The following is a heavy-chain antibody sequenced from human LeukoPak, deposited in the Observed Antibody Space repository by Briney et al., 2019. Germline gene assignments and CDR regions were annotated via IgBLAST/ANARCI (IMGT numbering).Heavy chain of an antibody. CDR2: IYYGGSA. CDR1: GGSITSSGFY. CDR3: ARQPNIVVVDNWFDP. Sequence: SETLSLTCTVSGGSITSSGFYWGWIRQPPGKGLEWIGNIYYGGSAYYNPSLKSRVTISVDTSKNQFSLKLSSVTAADTAVYYCARQPNIVVVDNWFDPWGQGTLVAVSS. D-gene: IGHD2-15*01. J-gene: IGHJ5*02. V-gene: IGHV4-39*07.